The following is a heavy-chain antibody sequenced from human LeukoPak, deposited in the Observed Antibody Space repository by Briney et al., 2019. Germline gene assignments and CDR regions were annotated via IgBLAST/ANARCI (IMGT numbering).Heavy chain of an antibody. J-gene: IGHJ6*03. V-gene: IGHV1-8*01. D-gene: IGHD5-24*01. CDR2: MNPNSGNT. CDR3: ARAMAADYYYYMDV. CDR1: GYTFTSYD. Sequence: ASVKVSCKASGYTFTSYDINWVRQATGQGLEWMGWMNPNSGNTGYAQKFQGRVTMTGNTSISTAYMELSSLRSEDTAVYYCARAMAADYYYYMDVWGKGTTVTVSS.